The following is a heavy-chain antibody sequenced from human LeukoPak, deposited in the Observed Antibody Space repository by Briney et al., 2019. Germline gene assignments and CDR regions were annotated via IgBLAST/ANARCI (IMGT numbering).Heavy chain of an antibody. J-gene: IGHJ6*02. CDR1: GGSISSSSYY. V-gene: IGHV4-39*07. CDR3: ARDRAGRGFGELGV. Sequence: PSETLSLTCTVSGGSISSSSYYWGWIRQPPGKGLEWIGSIYYSGSTYYNPSLKSRVTISVDTSKNQFSLKLSSVTAADTAVYYCARDRAGRGFGELGVWGQGTTVTVSS. D-gene: IGHD3-10*01. CDR2: IYYSGST.